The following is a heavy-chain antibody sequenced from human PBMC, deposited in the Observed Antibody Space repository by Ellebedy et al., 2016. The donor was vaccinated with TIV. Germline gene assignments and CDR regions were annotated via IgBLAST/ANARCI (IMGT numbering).Heavy chain of an antibody. CDR3: ARTAKPYGSGLSWYFDL. Sequence: MPSETLSLTCTVSGGSISRGGDYWSWIRQHPGKGLEWIGYISYSGSTYYNPSLKSRLTISVDTSKNQFSLDLNSVTAADTAVYYCARTAKPYGSGLSWYFDLWGRGTLVTVSS. J-gene: IGHJ2*01. D-gene: IGHD3-10*01. CDR1: GGSISRGGDY. CDR2: ISYSGST. V-gene: IGHV4-31*03.